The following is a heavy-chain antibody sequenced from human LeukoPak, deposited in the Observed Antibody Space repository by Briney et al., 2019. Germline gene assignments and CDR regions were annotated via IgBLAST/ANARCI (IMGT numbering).Heavy chain of an antibody. Sequence: SGGSLRLSCAASGFTFSSYAMSWVRQAPGKGLEWVSAISGSGGSTYYADSVKGRFTISRDNSKNTVYLQMNSLRAEDTAVYYCARYSYDSSGYPYYFDYWGQGTLVTVSS. V-gene: IGHV3-23*01. CDR3: ARYSYDSSGYPYYFDY. CDR2: ISGSGGST. CDR1: GFTFSSYA. D-gene: IGHD3-22*01. J-gene: IGHJ4*02.